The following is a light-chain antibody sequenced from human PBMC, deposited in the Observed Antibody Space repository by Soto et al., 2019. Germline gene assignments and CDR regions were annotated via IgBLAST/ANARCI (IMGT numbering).Light chain of an antibody. V-gene: IGLV1-40*01. CDR3: QSYDSSLSGSRV. CDR2: GNS. J-gene: IGLJ1*01. Sequence: QPVLTQPPSVSGAPGQRVTISCTGSSSNIGAGYDVHWYQQLPGTAPKLLIYGNSNRPSGVPDRFSGSKSGTSASLAITGLQAEDEADYYCQSYDSSLSGSRVFGTATKLTVL. CDR1: SSNIGAGYD.